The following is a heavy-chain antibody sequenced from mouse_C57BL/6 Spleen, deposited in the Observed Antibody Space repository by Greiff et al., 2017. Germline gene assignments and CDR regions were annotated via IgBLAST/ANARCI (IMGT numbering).Heavy chain of an antibody. J-gene: IGHJ2*01. V-gene: IGHV3-8*01. CDR2: ISYRGST. CDR1: GYSITSDY. Sequence: EVQLQESGPGLAKPSHTLTLSCSATGYSITSDYWNWIRKSPGNKLEYMGYISYRGSTYYTPSLKSRISIVHSAAKNQFFLKFNSGTTEDTATYYFSGGALGRGYFDYWGQGTTLTVSS. D-gene: IGHD1-3*01. CDR3: SGGALGRGYFDY.